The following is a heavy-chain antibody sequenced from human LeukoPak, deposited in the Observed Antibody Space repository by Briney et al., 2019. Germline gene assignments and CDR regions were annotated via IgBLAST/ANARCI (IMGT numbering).Heavy chain of an antibody. CDR3: TRGKDFGYNWFDP. D-gene: IGHD3-10*01. Sequence: GASVKVSCKASGYSFTVYYMHWVRQAPGQGLEWMGWINPNSGGTNYAQKFQGRVTMTRDTSISTAYMELSRLRSDDTAVYYCTRGKDFGYNWFDPWGQGTLVTASS. CDR1: GYSFTVYY. V-gene: IGHV1-2*02. J-gene: IGHJ5*02. CDR2: INPNSGGT.